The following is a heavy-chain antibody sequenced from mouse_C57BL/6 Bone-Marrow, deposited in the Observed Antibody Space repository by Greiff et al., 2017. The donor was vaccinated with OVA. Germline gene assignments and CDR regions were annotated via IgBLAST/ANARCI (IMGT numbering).Heavy chain of an antibody. J-gene: IGHJ2*01. CDR3: ARHEDDYYASYFYY. CDR2: IYPGDGAT. D-gene: IGHD2-3*01. CDR1: GYAFSSSW. Sequence: VQLQESGPELVKPGASVKISCKASGYAFSSSWMNWVKQRPGKGLEWIGRIYPGDGATNYNGKFKGKATLTADKSSSTAYMQLSSLTSEDSAVYFCARHEDDYYASYFYYWGQGTTLTVSS. V-gene: IGHV1-82*01.